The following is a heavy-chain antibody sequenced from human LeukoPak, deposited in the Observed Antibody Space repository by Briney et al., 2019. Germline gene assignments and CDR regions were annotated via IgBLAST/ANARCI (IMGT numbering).Heavy chain of an antibody. J-gene: IGHJ6*03. Sequence: SVKVSCKASGCTFSSYAISWVRQAPGQGLEWMGGIIPIFGTANYAQKFQGRGTITTDESTNTAYMELSSLRSEDTAVYYCARGRPLDYYYSYMDVWGKGTTVTVSS. CDR3: ARGRPLDYYYSYMDV. D-gene: IGHD1-1*01. V-gene: IGHV1-69*05. CDR2: IIPIFGTA. CDR1: GCTFSSYA.